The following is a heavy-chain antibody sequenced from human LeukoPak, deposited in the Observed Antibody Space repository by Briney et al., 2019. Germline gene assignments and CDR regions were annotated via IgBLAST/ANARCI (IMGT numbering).Heavy chain of an antibody. Sequence: SETLSLTCAVSGDSISSSNWWSWVRQPPGKGLEWIGEIYHSGGTNYNPSPKSRVPIQVDKPRNHFSLKLSSVTAADTAVYYGAIKSGSYSRGFDPWGQGTLVTVSS. CDR3: AIKSGSYSRGFDP. V-gene: IGHV4-4*02. CDR2: IYHSGGT. J-gene: IGHJ5*02. D-gene: IGHD1-26*01. CDR1: GDSISSSNW.